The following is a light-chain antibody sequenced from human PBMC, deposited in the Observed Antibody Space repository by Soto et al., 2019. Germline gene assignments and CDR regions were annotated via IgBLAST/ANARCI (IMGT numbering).Light chain of an antibody. Sequence: DIQVIQSPSSLSASVGDRVTITCRASLRISTYLNWYQHKPGKAPKLLIYGASSLQSGVPSRFSGSGSGTDFTLTISSLHPEDSATYYCQQSHSTPLTSGGGTNLEI. CDR2: GAS. CDR1: LRISTY. CDR3: QQSHSTPLT. V-gene: IGKV1-39*01. J-gene: IGKJ4*01.